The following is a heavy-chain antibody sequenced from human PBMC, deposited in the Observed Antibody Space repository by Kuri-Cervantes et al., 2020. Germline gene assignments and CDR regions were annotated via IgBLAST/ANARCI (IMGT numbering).Heavy chain of an antibody. Sequence: GGSLRLSCTASGFTFGDYAMNWVRQAPGKGLEWVNFIRSKAYGGTTEYAASVKGRFTISRDDSKSIAYLQMNSLKIEDTAVYYCARGSEGGGVGSDWGQGTLVTVSS. CDR3: ARGSEGGGVGSD. CDR1: GFTFGDYA. J-gene: IGHJ4*02. CDR2: IRSKAYGGTT. V-gene: IGHV3-49*04. D-gene: IGHD2-8*02.